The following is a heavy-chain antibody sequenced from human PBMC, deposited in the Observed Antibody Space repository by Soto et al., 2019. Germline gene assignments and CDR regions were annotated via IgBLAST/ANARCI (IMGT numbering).Heavy chain of an antibody. CDR2: IYHSGST. D-gene: IGHD3-10*01. Sequence: QVQLQESGPGLVKPSGTLSLTCAVSGGSISSSNWWSWVRQPPGKGLEWIGEIYHSGSTNYNPSLNSRVTISVDKSKNQFSLKLSSVTAADTAVYYCARDRYYGSGSYSGFDYWGQGTLVTVSS. CDR1: GGSISSSNW. V-gene: IGHV4-4*02. CDR3: ARDRYYGSGSYSGFDY. J-gene: IGHJ4*02.